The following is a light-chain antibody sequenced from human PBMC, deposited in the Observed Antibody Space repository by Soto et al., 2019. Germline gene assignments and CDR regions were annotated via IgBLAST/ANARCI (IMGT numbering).Light chain of an antibody. CDR3: QQYNNWPIT. Sequence: SPATLSLSPGERATLSCRASQYIGSNLAWYQQKPGQAPRLLIYGASTRATGIPARFSGSGSGTEFTLTISSLQSEDFVVYYCQQYNNWPITFGQGTRLEIK. V-gene: IGKV3-15*01. CDR1: QYIGSN. J-gene: IGKJ5*01. CDR2: GAS.